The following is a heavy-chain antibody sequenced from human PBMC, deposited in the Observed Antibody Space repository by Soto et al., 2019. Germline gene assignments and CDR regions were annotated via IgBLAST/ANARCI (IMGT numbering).Heavy chain of an antibody. D-gene: IGHD6-19*01. J-gene: IGHJ4*02. CDR3: ARGRVEDSSGWATYFDY. Sequence: PGGSLRLSCAASGVPFSGYSMFWVRQAPGKGLEYVSAINTNGVNTFYAKSVKGRFTISRDNSKNTMYLQMGSLRAEDMAVYYCARGRVEDSSGWATYFDYWGQGTLVTVSS. CDR2: INTNGVNT. CDR1: GVPFSGYS. V-gene: IGHV3-64*01.